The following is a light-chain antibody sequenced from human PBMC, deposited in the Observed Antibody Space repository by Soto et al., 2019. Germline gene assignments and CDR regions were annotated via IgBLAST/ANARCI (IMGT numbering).Light chain of an antibody. CDR2: GNS. Sequence: QSVLTQPPSVSGAPGQRVTISCTGSSSNIGAGYDVHWYQQLPGTAPKRLIYGNSNRPSGVPDRFSGSKSGTSASLAITGLQAEDEADYYCQSYDSSLSGWVFGTGPKVTVL. V-gene: IGLV1-40*01. J-gene: IGLJ1*01. CDR3: QSYDSSLSGWV. CDR1: SSNIGAGYD.